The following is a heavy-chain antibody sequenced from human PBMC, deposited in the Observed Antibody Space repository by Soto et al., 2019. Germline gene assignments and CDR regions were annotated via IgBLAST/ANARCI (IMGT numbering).Heavy chain of an antibody. J-gene: IGHJ4*02. Sequence: QITLKESGPTLVKPTQTLTLTCTFSGFSISTSGVSVGWIRQPPGKTLEWFALIYWDDDKRDGPYLKTRLTITQDTSKNPVVLTMTNMDPVDTATYYCVHNMAAAFDVWGQGTLVTVSS. D-gene: IGHD6-13*01. V-gene: IGHV2-5*05. CDR1: GFSISTSGVS. CDR3: VHNMAAAFDV. CDR2: IYWDDDK.